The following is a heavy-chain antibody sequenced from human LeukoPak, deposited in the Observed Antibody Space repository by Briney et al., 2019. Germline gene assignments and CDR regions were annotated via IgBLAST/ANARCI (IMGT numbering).Heavy chain of an antibody. D-gene: IGHD2-21*02. CDR1: GFTFSNYE. CDR3: ARDGMTAPHYYYYMDV. Sequence: GGSLRLSCAASGFTFSNYEMNWVRQAPGKGLEWVSYISSSGSTIYYADSVKGRFTISRDNAKNSLYLQMNSLRAEDTAVYYCARDGMTAPHYYYYMDVWGKGTTVTISS. J-gene: IGHJ6*03. V-gene: IGHV3-48*03. CDR2: ISSSGSTI.